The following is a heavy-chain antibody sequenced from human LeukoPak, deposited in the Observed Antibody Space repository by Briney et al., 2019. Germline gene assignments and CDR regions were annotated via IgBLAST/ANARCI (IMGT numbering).Heavy chain of an antibody. CDR3: AREGGDAYFDY. Sequence: PGGSLRLSCAASGFTFNSYWMSWVRQAPGKGLEWVANIKQDGSEKYYVDSVKGRFTISRDNAKNSLYLQMNSLRAEDTAVYYCAREGGDAYFDYWGQGTLVTVSS. D-gene: IGHD2-21*02. CDR2: IKQDGSEK. V-gene: IGHV3-7*01. CDR1: GFTFNSYW. J-gene: IGHJ4*02.